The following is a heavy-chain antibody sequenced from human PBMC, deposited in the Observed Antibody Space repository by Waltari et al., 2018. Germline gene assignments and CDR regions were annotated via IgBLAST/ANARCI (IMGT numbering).Heavy chain of an antibody. V-gene: IGHV4-59*01. CDR1: GGSINSYY. D-gene: IGHD3-22*01. Sequence: QMQLQESGPGLVKPSETLSLTCTVSGGSINSYYWSWIRQPPGKGLEWIGYMYYSGTTNYNPSLKIRVTISVETSKNQFSLRLSSVTAADTAVYYCARDRDNSGYPRLHDWGQGTLVTVSS. J-gene: IGHJ4*02. CDR3: ARDRDNSGYPRLHD. CDR2: MYYSGTT.